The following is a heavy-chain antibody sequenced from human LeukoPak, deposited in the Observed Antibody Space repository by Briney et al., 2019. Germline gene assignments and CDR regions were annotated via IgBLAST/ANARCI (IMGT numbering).Heavy chain of an antibody. J-gene: IGHJ5*02. V-gene: IGHV4-4*07. D-gene: IGHD3-16*01. Sequence: SETLSLTCTVSGDSMSSYYWSFIRQPAGKGLEWIGRIHTSWTTYYNPSLKSRITMSVDTSRNQFSLRLTSVTAADTAVYYCARGDYYDGGGRNWFDPWGQGTLVTVSS. CDR3: ARGDYYDGGGRNWFDP. CDR1: GDSMSSYY. CDR2: IHTSWTT.